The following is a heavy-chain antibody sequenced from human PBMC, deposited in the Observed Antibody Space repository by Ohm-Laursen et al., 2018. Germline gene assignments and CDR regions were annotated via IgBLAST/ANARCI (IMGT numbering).Heavy chain of an antibody. CDR2: ISGSSSTI. Sequence: SLRLSCSASGFTFSDFYMSWIRQAPGKGLEWVSYISGSSSTIYYADSVMGRFTISRDNAKNSLYLQMSSLRAEDTAVYYCARCKQPRDYYGMDVWGQGTTVTVSS. V-gene: IGHV3-11*01. J-gene: IGHJ6*02. D-gene: IGHD6-13*01. CDR1: GFTFSDFY. CDR3: ARCKQPRDYYGMDV.